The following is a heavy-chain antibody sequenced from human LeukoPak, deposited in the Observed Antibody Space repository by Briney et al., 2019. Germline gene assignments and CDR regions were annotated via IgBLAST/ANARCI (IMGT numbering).Heavy chain of an antibody. V-gene: IGHV4-59*08. D-gene: IGHD2-21*01. CDR1: GGSFSGYY. CDR3: ARSRSRPLLPPLPKSQYYFDY. J-gene: IGHJ4*02. CDR2: IYYSGST. Sequence: PSETLSLTCAVYGGSFSGYYWSWIRQPPGKGLEWIGYIYYSGSTNYNPSLKSRVTISVDTSKNQFSLILTSVTAADTAVYYCARSRSRPLLPPLPKSQYYFDYWGQGTLVTVSS.